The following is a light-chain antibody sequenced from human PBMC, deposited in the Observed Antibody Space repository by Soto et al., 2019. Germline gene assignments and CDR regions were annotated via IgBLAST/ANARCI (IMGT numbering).Light chain of an antibody. J-gene: IGLJ3*02. V-gene: IGLV1-47*01. Sequence: QSVLTQPPSASEAPGQRVTISCSGSNFNIETNYVCWYQQLPATAPKLLIYRNNQRPSGVPDRFPGSKSGTSASLALSGLRFEYEADYCCAVWDAALGGWVFGGGTKLTVL. CDR3: AVWDAALGGWV. CDR1: NFNIETNY. CDR2: RNN.